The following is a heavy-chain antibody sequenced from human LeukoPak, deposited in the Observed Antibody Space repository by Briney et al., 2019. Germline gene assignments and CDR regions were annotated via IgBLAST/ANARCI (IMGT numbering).Heavy chain of an antibody. CDR1: GGSISSYY. CDR2: IYTSGST. J-gene: IGHJ3*02. V-gene: IGHV4-4*08. D-gene: IGHD3-3*01. CDR3: ARDRLRFDAFDI. Sequence: SETLSLTCTVSGGSISSYYWSWIRQPPGKGLEWIGYIYTSGSTNYNPSLKSRVTISVDTSKNQFSLKLSSVTAADTAVYYCARDRLRFDAFDIWGQGTMVTVSS.